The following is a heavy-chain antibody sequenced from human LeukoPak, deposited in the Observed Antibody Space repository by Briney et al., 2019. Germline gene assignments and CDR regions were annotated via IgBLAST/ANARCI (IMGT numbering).Heavy chain of an antibody. D-gene: IGHD7-27*01. J-gene: IGHJ6*02. CDR2: ISNTGNTM. CDR3: ARGHWGLDV. CDR1: GFTFNNHY. Sequence: GGSLRLSCAASGFTFNNHYMSWIRQAPGKGLEWVSYISNTGNTMDYADSMKGRFTISRDNAKNSLYLQMNSLRAEDTAVYHCARGHWGLDVWGQGTTVTVSS. V-gene: IGHV3-11*01.